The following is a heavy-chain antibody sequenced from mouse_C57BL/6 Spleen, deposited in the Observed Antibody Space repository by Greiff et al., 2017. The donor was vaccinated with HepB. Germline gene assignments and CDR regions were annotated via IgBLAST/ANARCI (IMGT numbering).Heavy chain of an antibody. J-gene: IGHJ3*01. Sequence: ESGPGLVKPSQSLSLTCSVTGYSITSGYYWNWIRQFPGNKLEWMGYISYDGSNNYNPSLKNRISITRDTSKNQFFLKLNSVTTEDTATYYCARGEAWFAYWGQGTLVTVPA. CDR1: GYSITSGYY. CDR2: ISYDGSN. CDR3: ARGEAWFAY. V-gene: IGHV3-6*01.